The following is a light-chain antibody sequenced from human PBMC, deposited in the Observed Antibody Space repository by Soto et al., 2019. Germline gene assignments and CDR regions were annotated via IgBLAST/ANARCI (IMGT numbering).Light chain of an antibody. V-gene: IGKV1-5*01. CDR3: QHYNSYSYT. Sequence: DIQMTQSPSTLPASVGDRVTITCRASQSISSWLAWYQQKPGKAPKLLIYDASSLESGVPSRFSGSGSWTEFTLTISSLQPDDFATYYCQHYNSYSYTFGQGTKLEIK. CDR1: QSISSW. CDR2: DAS. J-gene: IGKJ2*01.